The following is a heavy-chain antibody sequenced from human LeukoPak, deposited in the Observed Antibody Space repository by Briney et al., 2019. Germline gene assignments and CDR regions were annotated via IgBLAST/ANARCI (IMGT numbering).Heavy chain of an antibody. CDR3: AREQSVYSGSYLSSLDP. J-gene: IGHJ5*02. D-gene: IGHD1-26*01. CDR2: IYTSGST. V-gene: IGHV4-4*07. Sequence: KPSETLSLTCTVSGGSISSYYWSWIRQPAGKGLEWIGRIYTSGSTNYNPSLKSRVTMSVDTSKNQFSLKLSSVTAADTAVYYCAREQSVYSGSYLSSLDPWGQGTLVTVSS. CDR1: GGSISSYY.